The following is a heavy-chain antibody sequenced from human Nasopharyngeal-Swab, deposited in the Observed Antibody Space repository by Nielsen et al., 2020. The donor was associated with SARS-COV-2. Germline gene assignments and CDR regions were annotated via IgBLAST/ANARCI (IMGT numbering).Heavy chain of an antibody. CDR3: ARERGRGGIWNYYYYMDV. V-gene: IGHV4-39*07. Sequence: SETLSLTCTVSGGSISSSSYYWGWTRQPPGKGLEWIGSIYYSGSTYYNPSLKSRVTISVDTSQNQFSLKLSSVTAADTAVYYCARERGRGGIWNYYYYMDVWGKGTTVTVSS. CDR1: GGSISSSSYY. CDR2: IYYSGST. J-gene: IGHJ6*03. D-gene: IGHD3-10*01.